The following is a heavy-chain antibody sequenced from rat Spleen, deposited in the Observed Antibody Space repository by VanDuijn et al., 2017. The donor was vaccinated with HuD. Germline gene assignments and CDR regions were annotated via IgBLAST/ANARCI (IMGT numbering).Heavy chain of an antibody. J-gene: IGHJ3*01. CDR1: GFTFSDYG. Sequence: EVQLVESGGGLVQPGRSMKLSCSASGFTFSDYGMAWVFQAPTKGLEWVASISYDGGSTYYRDSVKGRLAISRDNAKSTLYLQMDSLRSEDTATYYCTTHTTDYWFAYWGQGSLVTVSS. CDR3: TTHTTDYWFAY. V-gene: IGHV5-20*01. D-gene: IGHD1-6*01. CDR2: ISYDGGST.